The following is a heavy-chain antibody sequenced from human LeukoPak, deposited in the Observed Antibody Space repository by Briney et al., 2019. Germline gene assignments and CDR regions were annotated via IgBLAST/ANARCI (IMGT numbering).Heavy chain of an antibody. Sequence: GASVKVSCKASGYTFTGYYMHWVRQAPGQGLEWMGWINPNSGGTNYAQKFQGRVTMTRDTSISTAYMELSRPRCDDTAVYYCARSPPYYYDSSGYYGYWGQGTLVTVSS. CDR1: GYTFTGYY. J-gene: IGHJ4*02. D-gene: IGHD3-22*01. V-gene: IGHV1-2*02. CDR3: ARSPPYYYDSSGYYGY. CDR2: INPNSGGT.